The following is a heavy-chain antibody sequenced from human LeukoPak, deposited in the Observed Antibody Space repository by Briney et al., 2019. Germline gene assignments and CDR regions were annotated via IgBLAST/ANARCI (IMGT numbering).Heavy chain of an antibody. Sequence: PSETLSLTCTVSGYSISSGYYWGWIRQPPGKGLEWIGSIYHSGSTYYNPSLKSRVTISVDTSKNQFSLKLRSVSAAATAVCYXXRDAPDIVVVVAATPYYFDYWGQGTLVTVSS. CDR3: XRDAPDIVVVVAATPYYFDY. D-gene: IGHD2-15*01. V-gene: IGHV4-38-2*02. J-gene: IGHJ4*02. CDR1: GYSISSGYY. CDR2: IYHSGST.